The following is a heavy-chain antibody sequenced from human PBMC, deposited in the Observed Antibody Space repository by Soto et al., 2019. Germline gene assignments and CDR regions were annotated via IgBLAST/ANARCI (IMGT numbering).Heavy chain of an antibody. J-gene: IGHJ4*02. CDR1: GYTFSNYG. Sequence: QVQLVQSGAAVKKPGASVKVSCKASGYTFSNYGISWVRQAPGQGLEWMGWISAYNGNTKYAQKLQGRVTMTTDTSTITAYMALRSLRSDDTAEYYCARDSPPVDYWGQGTLVTVSS. CDR3: ARDSPPVDY. CDR2: ISAYNGNT. V-gene: IGHV1-18*01.